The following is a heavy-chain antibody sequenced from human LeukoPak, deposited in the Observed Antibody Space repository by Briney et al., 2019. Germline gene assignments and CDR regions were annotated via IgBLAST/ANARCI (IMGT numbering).Heavy chain of an antibody. CDR2: ISSSGSTI. V-gene: IGHV3-11*04. CDR1: GFTFSDYY. J-gene: IGHJ4*02. Sequence: GGSLRLSCAASGFTFSDYYMSWIRQAPGKGLEWVSYISSSGSTIYYADSVRGRFTISRDNAKNSLYLQMNSLRADDTAVYYCARVSTIFGVAPYYFDYWGQGTLVTVSS. CDR3: ARVSTIFGVAPYYFDY. D-gene: IGHD3-3*01.